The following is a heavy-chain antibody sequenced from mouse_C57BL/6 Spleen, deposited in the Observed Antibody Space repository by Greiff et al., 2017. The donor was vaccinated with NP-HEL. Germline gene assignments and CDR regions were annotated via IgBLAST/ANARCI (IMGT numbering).Heavy chain of an antibody. D-gene: IGHD2-4*01. CDR3: ARRGDYDGAMDY. J-gene: IGHJ4*01. V-gene: IGHV1-54*01. CDR2: INPGSGGT. Sequence: VQLQQSGAELVRPGTSVKVSCKASGYAFTNYLIEWVKQRPGQGLEWIGVINPGSGGTNYNEKFKGKATLTADKSSSTAYMQLSSLTSEDSAVYFCARRGDYDGAMDYWGQGTSVTVSS. CDR1: GYAFTNYL.